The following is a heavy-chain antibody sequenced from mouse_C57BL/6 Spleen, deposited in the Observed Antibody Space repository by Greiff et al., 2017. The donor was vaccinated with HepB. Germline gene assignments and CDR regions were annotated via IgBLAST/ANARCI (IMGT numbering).Heavy chain of an antibody. V-gene: IGHV14-4*01. CDR2: IDPENGDT. D-gene: IGHD3-2*02. CDR3: TKEAPAY. Sequence: VQLLQSGAELVRPGASVKLSCTASGFNITDDYMHWVQQRPEQGLEWIGWIDPENGDTESASKFQGKAPITAGTTSNTAYLQLSSLTSEDTAVYCGTKEAPAYWGKGTLVTVSA. CDR1: GFNITDDY. J-gene: IGHJ3*01.